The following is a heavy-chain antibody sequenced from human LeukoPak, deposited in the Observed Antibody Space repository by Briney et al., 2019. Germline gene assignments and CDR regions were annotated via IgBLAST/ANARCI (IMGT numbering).Heavy chain of an antibody. V-gene: IGHV1-18*01. CDR1: GYTFTSYG. J-gene: IGHJ6*02. CDR3: ARARQYNWLGYYYGMDV. D-gene: IGHD1-20*01. Sequence: ASVKVSCKASGYTFTSYGISWVRQAPGQGLEWIGWISAYNGNTNYAQKLQGRVTMTTDTSTSTAYMELRSLRSDDTAVYYCARARQYNWLGYYYGMDVWGQGTTVTVSS. CDR2: ISAYNGNT.